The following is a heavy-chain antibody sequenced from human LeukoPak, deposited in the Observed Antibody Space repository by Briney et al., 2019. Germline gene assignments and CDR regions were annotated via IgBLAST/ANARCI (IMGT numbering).Heavy chain of an antibody. J-gene: IGHJ6*03. CDR2: INDSGRA. CDR3: ARRWNYGRNYYIDV. Sequence: SETLSLTCAVYGGSFSNYYWSWIRQPPGKGLEWLAEINDSGRANYNPSLMSRVTVSVDTSNNQFSLRLTSVTATDTAVYYCARRWNYGRNYYIDVWGKGATVSVSS. V-gene: IGHV4-34*01. D-gene: IGHD1-7*01. CDR1: GGSFSNYY.